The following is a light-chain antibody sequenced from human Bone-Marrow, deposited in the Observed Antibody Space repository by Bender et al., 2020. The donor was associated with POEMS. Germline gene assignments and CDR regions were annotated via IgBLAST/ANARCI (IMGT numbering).Light chain of an antibody. J-gene: IGLJ3*02. CDR2: DVT. CDR1: SSDVGGYNY. CDR3: SSYTSNSTVL. V-gene: IGLV2-11*01. Sequence: QSALTQPPSVSGSPGQSVTISCTGTSSDVGGYNYVSWYQQHPGKAPKLMIYDVTKRPSGVPDRFSGSKSDNTASLTISGLQAEDEADYYCSSYTSNSTVLFGGGTRLTVL.